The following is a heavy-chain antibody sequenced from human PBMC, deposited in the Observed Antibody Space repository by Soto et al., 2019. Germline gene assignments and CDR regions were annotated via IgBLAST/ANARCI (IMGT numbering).Heavy chain of an antibody. D-gene: IGHD3-3*01. V-gene: IGHV5-51*01. J-gene: IGHJ4*02. Sequence: GESLKISCKGSGYSFTSYWIGWVRQMPGKGLEWMGIIYPGDSDTRYSPSFQGQVTISADKSISTAYLQWSSLKASDTAMYYCARLMDFWSGLNHGIVFDYWGQGTLITVSS. CDR3: ARLMDFWSGLNHGIVFDY. CDR1: GYSFTSYW. CDR2: IYPGDSDT.